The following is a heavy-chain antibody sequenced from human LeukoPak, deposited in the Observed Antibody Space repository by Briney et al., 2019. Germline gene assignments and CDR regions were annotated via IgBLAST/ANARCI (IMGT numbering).Heavy chain of an antibody. CDR1: GFTFDNYA. V-gene: IGHV3-9*01. CDR3: AKLGGSFDI. D-gene: IGHD3-16*01. CDR2: ISWNSGLK. Sequence: GGSLRLSCAASGFTFDNYAMRWVRQAPGKGLEWVSYISWNSGLKGYADSVKGRFTISRDNAKNSLVLQMNSLTTEDTALYYCAKLGGSFDIWGQGTMVVVSS. J-gene: IGHJ3*02.